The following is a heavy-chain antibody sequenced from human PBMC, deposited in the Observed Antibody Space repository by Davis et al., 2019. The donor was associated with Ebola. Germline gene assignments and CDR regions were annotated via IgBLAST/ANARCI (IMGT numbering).Heavy chain of an antibody. CDR1: GITFSSYW. D-gene: IGHD4-17*01. CDR2: IYQDGLVM. J-gene: IGHJ4*02. CDR3: VRDSDYGATGDY. Sequence: PGGSLRLSCAASGITFSSYWMSWVRQAPGKGLEWVANIYQDGLVMHYVDAVKGRFVISRDNAKSSLYLQMNSLRAEDTAVYFCVRDSDYGATGDYWGQGTLVTVSS. V-gene: IGHV3-7*03.